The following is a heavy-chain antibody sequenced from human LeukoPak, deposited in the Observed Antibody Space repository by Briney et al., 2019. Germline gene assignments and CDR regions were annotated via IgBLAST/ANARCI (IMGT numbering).Heavy chain of an antibody. CDR1: GFTFSSYS. Sequence: GSLRLSCAASGFTFSSYSMNWVRQTPGKGLEWVSSISSSSTYIYYADSVKGRFTISRGNAKNSLYLQMNSPRAEDTAVYYCAREPTAMILWGQGTLVTVSS. J-gene: IGHJ4*02. V-gene: IGHV3-21*01. CDR3: AREPTAMIL. D-gene: IGHD5-18*01. CDR2: ISSSSTYI.